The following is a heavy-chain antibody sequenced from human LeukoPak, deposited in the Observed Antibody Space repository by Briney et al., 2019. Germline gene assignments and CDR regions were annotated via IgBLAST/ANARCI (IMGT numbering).Heavy chain of an antibody. CDR2: IYYSGST. Sequence: SETLSLTCTVSGGSISSYYWGWIRQPPGKGLEWIGSIYYSGSTYYNPSLKSRVTISVDTSKNQFSLKLSSVTAADTAVYYCARQAVRSSGYIDYWGQGTLVTVSS. D-gene: IGHD3-22*01. CDR1: GGSISSYY. V-gene: IGHV4-39*01. CDR3: ARQAVRSSGYIDY. J-gene: IGHJ4*02.